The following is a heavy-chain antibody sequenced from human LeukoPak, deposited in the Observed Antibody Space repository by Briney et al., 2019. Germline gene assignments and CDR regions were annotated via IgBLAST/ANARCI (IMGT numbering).Heavy chain of an antibody. D-gene: IGHD1-26*01. CDR1: GFTFDDDA. CDR2: SSWNSCSI. V-gene: IGHV3-9*01. J-gene: IGHJ4*02. Sequence: PGGSLRLSCAASGFTFDDDAMHWGRQAPGKGLELVSGSSWNSCSIGYADSVKGRFTISRDNAKTSLYLQMNSLRAEDTALYYCAKEAYSGSYSGGWGFDYWGQGTLVTVSS. CDR3: AKEAYSGSYSGGWGFDY.